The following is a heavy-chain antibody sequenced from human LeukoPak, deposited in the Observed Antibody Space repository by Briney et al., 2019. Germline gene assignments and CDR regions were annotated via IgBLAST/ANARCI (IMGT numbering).Heavy chain of an antibody. J-gene: IGHJ6*02. D-gene: IGHD2-21*01. CDR1: GGFISSGGYS. Sequence: SETLSLTCAVSGGFISSGGYSWSWIRQPPGKGLEWIGYIYHSGSTYYNPSLKSRVTISVDRSKNQFSLKLSSVTAADTAVYYCAGGGTPAAYSVYYYYGMDVWGQGTTVTVSS. V-gene: IGHV4-30-2*01. CDR3: AGGGTPAAYSVYYYYGMDV. CDR2: IYHSGST.